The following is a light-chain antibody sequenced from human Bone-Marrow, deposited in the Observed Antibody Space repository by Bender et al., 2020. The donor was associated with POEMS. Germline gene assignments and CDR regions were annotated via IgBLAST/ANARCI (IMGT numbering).Light chain of an antibody. CDR1: SSKFGSYP. V-gene: IGLV1-44*01. CDR2: NNS. J-gene: IGLJ3*02. Sequence: TQPPSASGTPGQRVTISCSGSSSKFGSYPVNWYQQLPGAAPQLVIFNNSQRPSGVPDRFSGSNSGTSASLAISGLLSDDEADFYCATWDDSLNGWVFGGGTKLTVL. CDR3: ATWDDSLNGWV.